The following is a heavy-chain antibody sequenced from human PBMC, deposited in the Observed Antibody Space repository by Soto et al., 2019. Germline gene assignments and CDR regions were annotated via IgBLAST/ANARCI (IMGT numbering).Heavy chain of an antibody. J-gene: IGHJ4*02. CDR1: GFTFSSYS. V-gene: IGHV3-21*01. CDR3: ARGGAYDPHDY. CDR2: ISSSSSSYI. D-gene: IGHD3-3*01. Sequence: EVQLVESGGGLVKPGGSLRLSCAASGFTFSSYSMNWVRQAPGKGLEWVSSISSSSSSYIYYADSVKGRFTISRDNAKNSLYLQMNSLRAEDTAVYYCARGGAYDPHDYWGQGTLVTVSS.